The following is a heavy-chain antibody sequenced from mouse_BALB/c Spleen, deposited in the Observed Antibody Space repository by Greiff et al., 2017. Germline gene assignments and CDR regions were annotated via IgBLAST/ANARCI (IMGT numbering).Heavy chain of an antibody. V-gene: IGHV2-9*02. CDR2: IWAGGST. Sequence: VKLVESGPGLVAPSQSLSITCTVSGFSLTSYGVHWVRQPPGKGLEWLGVIWAGGSTNYNSALMSRLSISKDNSKSQVFLKMNSLQTDDTAMYYCARAYGNYVGYAMDYWGQGTSVTVSS. J-gene: IGHJ4*01. D-gene: IGHD2-1*01. CDR1: GFSLTSYG. CDR3: ARAYGNYVGYAMDY.